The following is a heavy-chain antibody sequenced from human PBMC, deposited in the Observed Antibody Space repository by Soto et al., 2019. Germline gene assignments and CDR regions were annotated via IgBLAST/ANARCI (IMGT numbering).Heavy chain of an antibody. CDR3: ARRSSSGQQYYYYYYGMDV. CDR2: ISAYNGNT. Sequence: GASVKVSCTASGYTFTSYGISWVRQAPGQGLEWMGWISAYNGNTNYAQKLQGRVTMTTDTSTSTAYMELRSLRSDDTAVYYCARRSSSGQQYYYYYYGMDVWGQGTTVTVSS. V-gene: IGHV1-18*01. CDR1: GYTFTSYG. J-gene: IGHJ6*02. D-gene: IGHD4-4*01.